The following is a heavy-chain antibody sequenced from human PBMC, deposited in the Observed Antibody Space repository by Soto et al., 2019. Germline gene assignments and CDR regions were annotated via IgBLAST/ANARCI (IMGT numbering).Heavy chain of an antibody. V-gene: IGHV3-33*01. CDR1: GFTLINYG. J-gene: IGHJ4*02. CDR2: IWYDGSYK. Sequence: QVQLVESGGGVFQLGGSLRLSCAALGFTLINYGLPWVRKPPGKGLEWVALIWYDGSYKYYGDSVEGRFTISRDDSKNTLYLQMNDLRAEDSAVYYCARDQDYYFDLWGQGTLVTVSS. CDR3: ARDQDYYFDL.